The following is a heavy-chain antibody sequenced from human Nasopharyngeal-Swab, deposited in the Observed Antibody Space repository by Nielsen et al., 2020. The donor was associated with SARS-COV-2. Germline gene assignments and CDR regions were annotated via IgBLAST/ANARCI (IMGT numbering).Heavy chain of an antibody. CDR1: GFTFSSYG. CDR2: IWYDGSTK. CDR3: ARDGYGDYGAFDY. Sequence: GESLKISCAASGFTFSSYGMHWVRQAPGKGLEWVAVIWYDGSTKYYADSVKGRFTISRDNSKNTLYLQMNSLRAEDTAVYYCARDGYGDYGAFDYWGQGTLVTVSS. D-gene: IGHD4-17*01. J-gene: IGHJ4*02. V-gene: IGHV3-33*01.